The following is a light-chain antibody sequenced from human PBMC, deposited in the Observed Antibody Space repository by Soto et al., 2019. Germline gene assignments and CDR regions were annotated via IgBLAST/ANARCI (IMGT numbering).Light chain of an antibody. CDR2: GAF. Sequence: EIVLTQSPGTLSLSPGERATFSCRASQSVSSNYLAWYQQKPGQAPRLLIYGAFKRATGIPDRFSGSGSGTDFTLTISRLEPEDFAVYYCQQYGSSPLISFGQGTRLEIK. J-gene: IGKJ5*01. CDR1: QSVSSNY. CDR3: QQYGSSPLIS. V-gene: IGKV3-20*01.